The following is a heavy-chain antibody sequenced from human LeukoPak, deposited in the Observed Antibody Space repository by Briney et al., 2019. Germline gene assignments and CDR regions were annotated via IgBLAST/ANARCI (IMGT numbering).Heavy chain of an antibody. J-gene: IGHJ4*02. Sequence: PGGSLRLSCAATGFTFSIAWMSWVRQAPGKGLEWVGRIKSKTDGGTTDYAAPVKGRFTISRDDSKNTLYLQMNSLKTEDTAVYYCTSTMVRGVMGYWGQGTLVTVSS. CDR1: GFTFSIAW. CDR3: TSTMVRGVMGY. CDR2: IKSKTDGGTT. D-gene: IGHD3-10*01. V-gene: IGHV3-15*01.